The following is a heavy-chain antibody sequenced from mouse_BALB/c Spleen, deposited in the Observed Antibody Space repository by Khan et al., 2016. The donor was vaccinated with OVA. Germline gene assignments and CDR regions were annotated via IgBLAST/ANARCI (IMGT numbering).Heavy chain of an antibody. D-gene: IGHD2-3*01. CDR3: ARPGGIDDGPFDY. CDR1: GFTFHNYA. Sequence: EVELVESGGDLVKPGGSLKLSCAASGFTFHNYAMSWVRQTPEKRREWGATGSSGGSCTYYPDSVKGRFTISRDNAKNTLYLQMSRQRTEDKGMYYCARPGGIDDGPFDYWGPGTTLPVSS. J-gene: IGHJ2*01. V-gene: IGHV5-9-3*01. CDR2: GSSGGSCT.